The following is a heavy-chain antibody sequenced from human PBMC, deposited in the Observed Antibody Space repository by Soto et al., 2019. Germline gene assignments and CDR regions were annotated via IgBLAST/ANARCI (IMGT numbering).Heavy chain of an antibody. Sequence: GGSLRLSCAASGFTFSSYAMHWVRQAPGKGLEWVAVISYDGTNKYYADSVKGRFTISRGNSKNTLYLQMNSLRAEDTAVYYCARAAEWEPPSDYGMDVWGQGTTVTVSS. V-gene: IGHV3-30-3*01. CDR3: ARAAEWEPPSDYGMDV. D-gene: IGHD1-26*01. J-gene: IGHJ6*02. CDR1: GFTFSSYA. CDR2: ISYDGTNK.